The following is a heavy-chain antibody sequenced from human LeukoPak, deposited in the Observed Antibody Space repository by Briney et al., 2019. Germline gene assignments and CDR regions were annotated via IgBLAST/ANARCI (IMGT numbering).Heavy chain of an antibody. J-gene: IGHJ4*02. CDR1: GFTFSDYG. CDR2: ISYDGRNKFYGTNK. V-gene: IGHV3-30*18. Sequence: GGSLRLSCTASGFTFSDYGMHWVCQAPGKGLEWLAMISYDGRNKFYGTNKYYADSVKGRFTISRDNSKNTLNLQMDSLTTEDTAMYFCAKDEGALYDILTGYYSFDYWGQGTLVTVAS. D-gene: IGHD3-9*01. CDR3: AKDEGALYDILTGYYSFDY.